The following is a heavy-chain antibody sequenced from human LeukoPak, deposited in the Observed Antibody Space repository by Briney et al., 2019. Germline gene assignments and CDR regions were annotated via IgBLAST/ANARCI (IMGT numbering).Heavy chain of an antibody. CDR3: ARDRHSGNYYLDF. Sequence: GASVKVSCKASGYTFTVYYIHWVRQAPGQGLEWMGWINPNNGGTNYAQKFQGWVTMTRDTSISTAYMELNRLRSDDTAVYYCARDRHSGNYYLDFWGQGTLVTVSS. J-gene: IGHJ4*02. D-gene: IGHD1-26*01. CDR1: GYTFTVYY. CDR2: INPNNGGT. V-gene: IGHV1-2*04.